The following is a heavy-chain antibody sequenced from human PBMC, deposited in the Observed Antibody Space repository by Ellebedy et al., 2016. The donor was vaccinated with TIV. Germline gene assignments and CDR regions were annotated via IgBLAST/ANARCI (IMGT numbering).Heavy chain of an antibody. D-gene: IGHD5-18*01. J-gene: IGHJ4*02. CDR1: GGSISSGDYY. CDR3: ARAGYSYGYYYFDY. CDR2: IYYSGST. Sequence: SETLSLXXTVSGGSISSGDYYWSWIRQPPGKGLEWIGYIYYSGSTYYNPSLKSRVTISVDTSKNQFSLKLSSVTAADTAVYYCARAGYSYGYYYFDYWGQGTLVTVSS. V-gene: IGHV4-30-4*01.